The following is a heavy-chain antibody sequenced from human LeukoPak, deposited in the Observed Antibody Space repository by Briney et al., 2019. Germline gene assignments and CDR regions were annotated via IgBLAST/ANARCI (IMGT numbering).Heavy chain of an antibody. J-gene: IGHJ6*02. CDR3: ARGRRTTISQHRYYYYGMDV. Sequence: SETLSLTCTVSGGSISSSSYYWGWIRQPPGKGLEWIGSIYYSGSTYYNPSLKSRVTISVDTSKNQFSLKLSSVTAADTAVYYCARGRRTTISQHRYYYYGMDVWGQGTTVTVSS. V-gene: IGHV4-39*01. CDR1: GGSISSSSYY. D-gene: IGHD3-3*01. CDR2: IYYSGST.